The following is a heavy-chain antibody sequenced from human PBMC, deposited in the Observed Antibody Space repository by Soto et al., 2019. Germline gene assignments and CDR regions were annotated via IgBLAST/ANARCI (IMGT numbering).Heavy chain of an antibody. V-gene: IGHV1-46*01. CDR1: GYTFTSYY. CDR2: INPSGGST. D-gene: IGHD3-3*01. CDR3: AREDPRSGAYI. Sequence: ASVKVSCKASGYTFTSYYMHCVRQAPGQGLEWMGIINPSGGSTTYAQRFRGRVTMTRDTSTSTVYMELSSLRSEDTAVYYCAREDPRSGAYIWGQGTMVTVSS. J-gene: IGHJ3*02.